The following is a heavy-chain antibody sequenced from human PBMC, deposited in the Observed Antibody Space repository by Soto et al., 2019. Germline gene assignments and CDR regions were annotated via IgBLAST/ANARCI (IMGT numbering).Heavy chain of an antibody. V-gene: IGHV3-33*01. Sequence: GGSLRLSCAASGFTFSSYGMHWVRQAPGKGLEWVAVIWYVGSNKYYADSVKGRFTISRDNSKNTLYLQMNSLRAEDTAVYYCARDSGSYFFDYWGQGTLVTVS. CDR2: IWYVGSNK. J-gene: IGHJ4*02. CDR3: ARDSGSYFFDY. D-gene: IGHD1-26*01. CDR1: GFTFSSYG.